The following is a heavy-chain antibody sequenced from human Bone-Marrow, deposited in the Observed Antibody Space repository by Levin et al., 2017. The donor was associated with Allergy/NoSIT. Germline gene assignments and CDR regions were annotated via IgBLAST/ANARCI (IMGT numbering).Heavy chain of an antibody. D-gene: IGHD1-26*01. CDR1: GDSISGYY. CDR2: IFYTGST. Sequence: ASETLSLTCTVSGDSISGYYWTWIRQPPGKGLEWIGYIFYTGSTNYNNPTLKSRVTISVDTSKNQFTLKVSSVTAADTAVYYCARRNQELDAFDIWGQGTMVIVSS. V-gene: IGHV4-59*01. CDR3: ARRNQELDAFDI. J-gene: IGHJ3*02.